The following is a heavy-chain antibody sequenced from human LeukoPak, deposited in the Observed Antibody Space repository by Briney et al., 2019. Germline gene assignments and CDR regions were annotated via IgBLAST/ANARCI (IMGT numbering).Heavy chain of an antibody. CDR1: GFTFSSYA. D-gene: IGHD1-1*01. Sequence: GGSLRLSCAASGFTFSSYAMTWLRQAPGKGLEWASSISGSGVSTYYADSVKGRVTISRDNSKNTVYLQMNSLRADDTAVYYCAKSNSYFDYWGQGTLVTVSS. J-gene: IGHJ4*02. CDR2: ISGSGVST. CDR3: AKSNSYFDY. V-gene: IGHV3-23*01.